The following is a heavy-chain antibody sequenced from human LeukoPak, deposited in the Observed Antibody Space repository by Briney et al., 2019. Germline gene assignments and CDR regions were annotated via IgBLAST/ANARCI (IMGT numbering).Heavy chain of an antibody. Sequence: PGGSLRLSCAASGFTFSSYAMSWVRQAPGKGLEWVSAISGSGGSTYYVDSVKGRFTISRDNSKNTLYLQMNSLRAEDTAVYYCAKKDYGDYYFDYWGQGTLVTVSS. CDR2: ISGSGGST. J-gene: IGHJ4*02. CDR1: GFTFSSYA. V-gene: IGHV3-23*01. CDR3: AKKDYGDYYFDY. D-gene: IGHD4-17*01.